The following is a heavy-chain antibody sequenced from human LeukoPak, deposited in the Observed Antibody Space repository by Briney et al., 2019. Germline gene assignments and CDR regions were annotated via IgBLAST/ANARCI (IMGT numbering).Heavy chain of an antibody. CDR3: ARISSLGYCSSTSCYAIDY. CDR1: GGSISSYY. CDR2: IYYSGST. J-gene: IGHJ4*02. Sequence: SETLSLTCTVSGGSISSYYWSWIRQPPGKGLEWIGYIYYSGSTNYNPSLKSRVTISVDTSKNQFSLKLSSVTAADTAVYYCARISSLGYCSSTSCYAIDYWGQGTLVTVSS. V-gene: IGHV4-59*12. D-gene: IGHD2-2*01.